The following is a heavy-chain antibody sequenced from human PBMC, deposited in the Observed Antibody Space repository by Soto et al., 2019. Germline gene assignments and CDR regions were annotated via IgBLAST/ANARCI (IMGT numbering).Heavy chain of an antibody. V-gene: IGHV1-2*02. J-gene: IGHJ4*02. Sequence: QGQLVQSGAEVKKPGASVKVSCKASGYTFTGYYIHWVRQAPGQGLAWMGWINPKNGVTNYAQKFQGRVTMITNTSISTAYMELSRLRSDDTAVYYCARDIAYCDFLPALFWCQGTLVTVSS. D-gene: IGHD4-17*01. CDR3: ARDIAYCDFLPALF. CDR1: GYTFTGYY. CDR2: INPKNGVT.